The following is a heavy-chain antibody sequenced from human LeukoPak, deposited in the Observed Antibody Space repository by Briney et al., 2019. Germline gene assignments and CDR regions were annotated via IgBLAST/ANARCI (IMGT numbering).Heavy chain of an antibody. CDR2: INHSGST. CDR3: ARASGIEARAGYYFDY. D-gene: IGHD6-6*01. Sequence: PSETLSLTCAVYGGSFSGYYWSWIRQPPGKGLEWIGEINHSGSTNYNPSLKSRVTISVDTSKNQFSLKLSSVTAADTAVYYCARASGIEARAGYYFDYWGQGTLVTVSS. J-gene: IGHJ4*02. CDR1: GGSFSGYY. V-gene: IGHV4-34*01.